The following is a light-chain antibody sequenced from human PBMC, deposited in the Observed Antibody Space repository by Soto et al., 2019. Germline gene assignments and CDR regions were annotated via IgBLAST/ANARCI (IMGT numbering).Light chain of an antibody. J-gene: IGLJ3*02. CDR2: LEGSGSY. Sequence: QPVLTQSSSASASLGSSVKLTCTLSSGHSSYIIAWHQQQPGKAPRYSMKLEGSGSYNKGSGVPDRFSGSSSGADRYLTISNLQFEDEADYYCETWDSNTWVFGGGTKVTVL. CDR3: ETWDSNTWV. CDR1: SGHSSYI. V-gene: IGLV4-60*02.